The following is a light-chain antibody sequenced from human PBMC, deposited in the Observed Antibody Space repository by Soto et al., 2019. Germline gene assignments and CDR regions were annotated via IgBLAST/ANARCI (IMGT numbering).Light chain of an antibody. J-gene: IGKJ4*01. Sequence: EIVLTQSPGTLSLSPGERATLSFRASQSVSSSYLAWYQQKPGQAPRVLIYGASSRATGIPDRFSGSGSGTDFTLTISRLEPEVFAVYYCHQYDSSPPHTLGGGTKVEIK. CDR3: HQYDSSPPHT. CDR2: GAS. CDR1: QSVSSSY. V-gene: IGKV3-20*01.